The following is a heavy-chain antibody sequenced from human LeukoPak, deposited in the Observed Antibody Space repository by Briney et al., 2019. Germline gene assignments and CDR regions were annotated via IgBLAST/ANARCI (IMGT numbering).Heavy chain of an antibody. V-gene: IGHV4-4*02. Sequence: SGTLSLTCAVSGGSISSSNWWSWVRQPPGKGLEWIGEIYHSGSTNYNPSLKSRVTISVDKSKNQFSLKLTSVTAADTAAYYCARQGDSGWYYFDYWGQGTLVTVSS. CDR3: ARQGDSGWYYFDY. D-gene: IGHD6-19*01. J-gene: IGHJ4*02. CDR1: GGSISSSNW. CDR2: IYHSGST.